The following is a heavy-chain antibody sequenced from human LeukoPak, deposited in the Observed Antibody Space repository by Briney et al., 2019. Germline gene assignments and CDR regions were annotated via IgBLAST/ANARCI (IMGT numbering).Heavy chain of an antibody. Sequence: GGSLRLSCAASGFTFSSYAMSWVRQAPGKGLEWVSAIGGRETSTYYADSVKGRFTISRDNYKNTLYLQMNSLRAEDTAVYYCAKVHGGVAGLDTYFDYWGQGTLVTVSS. CDR2: IGGRETST. V-gene: IGHV3-23*01. D-gene: IGHD6-19*01. J-gene: IGHJ4*02. CDR1: GFTFSSYA. CDR3: AKVHGGVAGLDTYFDY.